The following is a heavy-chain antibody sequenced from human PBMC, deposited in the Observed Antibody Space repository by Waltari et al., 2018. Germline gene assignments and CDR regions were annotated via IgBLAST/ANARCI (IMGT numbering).Heavy chain of an antibody. V-gene: IGHV1-3*01. J-gene: IGHJ4*02. CDR2: INAGNGNT. CDR3: ARELGREVTFDY. Sequence: QVQLVQSGAEVKKPGASVKVSCKASGYTFTSYAMHWVRQAPGQRLEWMGWINAGNGNTKYSQKFQGRVTITRDTSASTVYMELSSLRSEDTAVYYCARELGREVTFDYWGQGTLVTVSS. D-gene: IGHD1-26*01. CDR1: GYTFTSYA.